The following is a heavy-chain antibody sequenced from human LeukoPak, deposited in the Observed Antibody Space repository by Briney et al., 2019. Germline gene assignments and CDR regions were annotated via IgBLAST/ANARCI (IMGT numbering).Heavy chain of an antibody. J-gene: IGHJ6*03. V-gene: IGHV4-61*09. D-gene: IGHD3-9*01. Sequence: SETLSLTCTVSGGSISSGSYYWSWIRQPAGKGLAWIGQIYTSGTTNYNPSLKSRVTISIDTSKNQFSLKLSSVTAADTAVYYCAREVDILTGYPLYYYYYYMDVWGKGTTVTVSS. CDR2: IYTSGTT. CDR1: GGSISSGSYY. CDR3: AREVDILTGYPLYYYYYYMDV.